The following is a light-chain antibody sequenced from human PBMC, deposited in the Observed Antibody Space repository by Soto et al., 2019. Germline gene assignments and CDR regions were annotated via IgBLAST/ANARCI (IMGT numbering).Light chain of an antibody. V-gene: IGLV2-14*01. CDR3: SSYTTRTTRV. J-gene: IGLJ2*01. CDR1: SSDVGGYNY. CDR2: DVS. Sequence: QSVLTQPASVSGSPGQSITTSCTGTSSDVGGYNYVSWYQQHPGKAPKLMIYDVSHRPSGVSNRFSGSKSGNTASLTISGLQAEDEADYYCSSYTTRTTRVFGGGTKLTVL.